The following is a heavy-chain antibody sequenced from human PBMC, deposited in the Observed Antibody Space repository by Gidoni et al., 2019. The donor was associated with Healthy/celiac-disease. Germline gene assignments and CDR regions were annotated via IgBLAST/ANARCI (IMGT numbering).Heavy chain of an antibody. V-gene: IGHV2-26*01. CDR2: IFSNDEK. CDR3: ARRWYYDFWSGYYRKYWFDP. Sequence: QVTLKESGPVLVKPTETLTLTCTVSGFSLSNARMGVSWIRQPPGKALEWLAHIFSNDEKSYSTSLKSRLTISKDTSKSQVVLTMTNMDPVDTATYYCARRWYYDFWSGYYRKYWFDPWGQGTLVTVSS. D-gene: IGHD3-3*01. CDR1: GFSLSNARMG. J-gene: IGHJ5*02.